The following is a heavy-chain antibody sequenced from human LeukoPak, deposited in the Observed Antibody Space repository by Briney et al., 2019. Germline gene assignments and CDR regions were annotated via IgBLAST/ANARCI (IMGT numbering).Heavy chain of an antibody. CDR3: ARAYSYGYVYYFDY. D-gene: IGHD5-18*01. Sequence: PGGSLSLSCAASGFTFSSYNMNWVRQAPGKGLEWVSSISSSSSYIYYADSVKGRFTISRDNAKNSLYLQMNSLRAEDTAVYYCARAYSYGYVYYFDYWGQGTLVTVSS. J-gene: IGHJ4*02. CDR2: ISSSSSYI. V-gene: IGHV3-21*01. CDR1: GFTFSSYN.